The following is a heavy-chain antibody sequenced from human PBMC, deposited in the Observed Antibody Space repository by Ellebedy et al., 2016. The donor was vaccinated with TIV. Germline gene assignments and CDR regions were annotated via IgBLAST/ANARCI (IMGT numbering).Heavy chain of an antibody. CDR2: IYPGDSDT. V-gene: IGHV5-51*01. CDR3: ARRPGGGGYHFFDN. CDR1: GYSFIHYW. J-gene: IGHJ5*02. D-gene: IGHD5-12*01. Sequence: GESLKISCNGSGYSFIHYWIAWVRQMPGKGLDWMGIIYPGDSDTRYSPSFQGQVTISADKSISTAYLQWSSLKASDSAIYYCARRPGGGGYHFFDNWGQGTPVTVSS.